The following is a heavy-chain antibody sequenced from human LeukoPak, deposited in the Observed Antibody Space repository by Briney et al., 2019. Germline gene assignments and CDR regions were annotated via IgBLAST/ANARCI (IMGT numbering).Heavy chain of an antibody. D-gene: IGHD4/OR15-4a*01. CDR1: GFTFSSYS. V-gene: IGHV3-48*04. J-gene: IGHJ4*02. Sequence: PGGSLRLSCAASGFTFSSYSMNWVRRAPGKGLEWISYISSSSSTIYYADSVKGRFTISRDTSKNTLYLQMNSLRAEDTALYFCAKKAQYDGHYPLDYWGQGTLVTVSA. CDR2: ISSSSSTI. CDR3: AKKAQYDGHYPLDY.